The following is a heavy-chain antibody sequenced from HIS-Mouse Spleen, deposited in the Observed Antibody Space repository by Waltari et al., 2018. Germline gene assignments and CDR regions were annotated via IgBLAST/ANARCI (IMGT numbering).Heavy chain of an antibody. Sequence: QVQLVQSGAEVKKPGASVKVPCQASGYTFTRYYMHGLRHAPGQGLEWMGWINPNSGGTNYAQKFQGRVTMTRDTSISTAYMELSRLRSDDTAVYYCARGGIAAAGTGGMDVWGQGTTVTVSS. V-gene: IGHV1-2*02. CDR2: INPNSGGT. CDR1: GYTFTRYY. D-gene: IGHD6-13*01. J-gene: IGHJ6*02. CDR3: ARGGIAAAGTGGMDV.